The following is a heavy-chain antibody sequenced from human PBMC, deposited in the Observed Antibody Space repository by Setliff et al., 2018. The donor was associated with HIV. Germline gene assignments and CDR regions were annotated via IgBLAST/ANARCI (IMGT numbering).Heavy chain of an antibody. D-gene: IGHD4-17*01. J-gene: IGHJ6*03. CDR2: IYYNGDT. Sequence: SETLSLTCTVSGGSMTGYFWNWIRQSPGKGLEWIGYIYYNGDTNYNPTLNSRGTISVDTSKNQFSLKLTSVTAADTAVYYCARVYGVTTLNYYYYYMDVWGKGTTVTVSS. CDR1: GGSMTGYF. CDR3: ARVYGVTTLNYYYYYMDV. V-gene: IGHV4-59*01.